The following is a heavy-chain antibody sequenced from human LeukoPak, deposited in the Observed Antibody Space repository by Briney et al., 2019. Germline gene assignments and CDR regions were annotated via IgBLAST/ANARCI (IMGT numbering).Heavy chain of an antibody. J-gene: IGHJ5*02. Sequence: PSETLSLTRAVYGGSFSGYYWSSIRQPPGKGLEWIGEINHSGSTNYNPSLKSRVTISVDTSKNQFSLRLSSVPAADTAVYYCARGGIAVAGTLFDPWGQGTLVTVSS. V-gene: IGHV4-34*01. CDR3: ARGGIAVAGTLFDP. CDR2: INHSGST. CDR1: GGSFSGYY. D-gene: IGHD6-19*01.